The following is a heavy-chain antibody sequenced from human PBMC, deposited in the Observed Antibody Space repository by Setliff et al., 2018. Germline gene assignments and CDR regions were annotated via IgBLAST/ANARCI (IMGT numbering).Heavy chain of an antibody. CDR1: GFTFSAHY. J-gene: IGHJ3*02. CDR2: IGGRGIST. Sequence: PGGSLRLSCAASGFTFSAHYMDWLRQAPGKGLEWVGRIGGRGISTYYADSVKGRFIISRDNSENTLYLQMNSLRAEDTGVYYCVRDDADNYDAFDNWGQGTLVTVSS. CDR3: VRDDADNYDAFDN. D-gene: IGHD3-22*01. V-gene: IGHV3-23*01.